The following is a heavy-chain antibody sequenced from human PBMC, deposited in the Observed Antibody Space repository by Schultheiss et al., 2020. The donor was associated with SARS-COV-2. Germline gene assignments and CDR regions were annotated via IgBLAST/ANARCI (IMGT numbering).Heavy chain of an antibody. Sequence: GESLKISCAASGFTFSSYAMSWVRQAPGKGLEWVGRIRSKANSYATAYAASVKGRFTISRDDSKNTAYLQMNSLKTEDTAVYYCTTDMQRSYYYYGMDVWGQGTTVTVSS. CDR1: GFTFSSYA. V-gene: IGHV3-73*01. CDR3: TTDMQRSYYYYGMDV. D-gene: IGHD2-15*01. J-gene: IGHJ6*02. CDR2: IRSKANSYAT.